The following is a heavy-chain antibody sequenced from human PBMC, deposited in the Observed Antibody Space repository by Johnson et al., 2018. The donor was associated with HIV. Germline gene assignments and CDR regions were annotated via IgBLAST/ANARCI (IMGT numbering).Heavy chain of an antibody. V-gene: IGHV3-33*01. CDR3: ARGTGTDDAFDI. J-gene: IGHJ3*02. CDR2: IRYDGKDK. D-gene: IGHD1-1*01. CDR1: GFTFSTYG. Sequence: QVQLVESGGGVVQPGRSLRLSCAASGFTFSTYGIHWVRQAPGKGLEWVSFIRYDGKDKYYADFVKGRFTISRDNSKKTLSLQMNSLRAEDTAVYYCARGTGTDDAFDIWGQGTMVTVSS.